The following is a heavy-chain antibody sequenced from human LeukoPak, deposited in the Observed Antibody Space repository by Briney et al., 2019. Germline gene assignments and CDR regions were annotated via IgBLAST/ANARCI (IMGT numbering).Heavy chain of an antibody. J-gene: IGHJ6*02. D-gene: IGHD3-10*01. CDR1: GFTFSGYR. Sequence: PGGSLRLSCAASGFTFSGYRINWVRQAPGKGLEWVSSISSSSTYIYYADSLKGRFTISRDNAKNSLYLQMNSLRAEDTAVYYCARDSVRGGHYGMDVWGQGTTVTVSS. CDR3: ARDSVRGGHYGMDV. CDR2: ISSSSTYI. V-gene: IGHV3-21*01.